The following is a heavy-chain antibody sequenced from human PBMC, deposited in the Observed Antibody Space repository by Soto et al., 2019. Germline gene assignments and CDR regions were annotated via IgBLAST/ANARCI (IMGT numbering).Heavy chain of an antibody. CDR1: GGSISSGGYY. Sequence: SETLSLTCTVSGGSISSGGYYWSWIRQHPGKGLEWIGYIYYSGSTYYNPSLKSRVTISVDTSKNQFSLKLSSVTAADTAVYYCARDDGSDSSGYAFDIWGQGTMVTVSS. V-gene: IGHV4-31*03. D-gene: IGHD3-22*01. CDR3: ARDDGSDSSGYAFDI. J-gene: IGHJ3*02. CDR2: IYYSGST.